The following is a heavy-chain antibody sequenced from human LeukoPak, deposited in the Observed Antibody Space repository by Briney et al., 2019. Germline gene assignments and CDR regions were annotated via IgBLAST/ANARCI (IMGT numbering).Heavy chain of an antibody. CDR3: ARGDPNEGAFDI. V-gene: IGHV4-30-2*01. CDR1: GGSISSGGYS. CDR2: IYHSGST. D-gene: IGHD1-1*01. Sequence: SSQTLSLTCAVSGGSISSGGYSWSWIRQPPGKGLEWIGYIYHSGSTYYNPSLKSRVTISVDRSKNQFSLKLSSVTAADTAVYYCARGDPNEGAFDIWGQGTMVTVSS. J-gene: IGHJ3*02.